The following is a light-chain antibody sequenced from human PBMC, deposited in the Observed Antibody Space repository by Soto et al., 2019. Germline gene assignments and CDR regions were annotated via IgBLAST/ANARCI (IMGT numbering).Light chain of an antibody. V-gene: IGLV1-40*01. CDR3: QSYDSSLSAPYV. J-gene: IGLJ1*01. CDR2: GNS. Sequence: QSVLTQPPSPSGAPGQRVTISCTGSSSNIGAGYDVHWYQQLPGTAPKLLIYGNSNRPSGVPDRFSGSKSGTSASLAITGLQAEDEADYYCQSYDSSLSAPYVFGTGTKVTVL. CDR1: SSNIGAGYD.